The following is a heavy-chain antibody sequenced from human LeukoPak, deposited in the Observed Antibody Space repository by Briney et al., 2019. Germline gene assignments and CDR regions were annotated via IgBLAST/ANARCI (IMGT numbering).Heavy chain of an antibody. CDR1: GGSISSSSYY. CDR2: IYTSGNT. D-gene: IGHD2-8*01. Sequence: SETLSLTCTVSGGSISSSSYYWNWIRQPAGKGLEWIGRIYTSGNTNYNPSLKSRVTISVDTSKNQFSLKLSSVTAADTAVYYCARDLRPRHCTTKCYTFDYWGQGTLVTVSS. J-gene: IGHJ4*02. V-gene: IGHV4-61*02. CDR3: ARDLRPRHCTTKCYTFDY.